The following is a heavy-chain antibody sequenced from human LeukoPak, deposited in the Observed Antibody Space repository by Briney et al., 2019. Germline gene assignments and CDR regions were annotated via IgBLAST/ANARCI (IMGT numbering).Heavy chain of an antibody. CDR1: GGSISSYY. J-gene: IGHJ4*02. Sequence: PSETLSLTCTVSGGSISSYYWSWIRQPPGKGLEWIGYIYYSGSTNYNPSLKSRVTISVDTSKNQFSRKLSSVTAADTAVYYGAGEDRSGYYWFDYWGQGTLVTVSS. V-gene: IGHV4-59*01. D-gene: IGHD3-3*01. CDR3: AGEDRSGYYWFDY. CDR2: IYYSGST.